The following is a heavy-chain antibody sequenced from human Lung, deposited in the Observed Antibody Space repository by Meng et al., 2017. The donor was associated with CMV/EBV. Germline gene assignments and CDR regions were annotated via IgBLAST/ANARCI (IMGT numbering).Heavy chain of an antibody. D-gene: IGHD4/OR15-4a*01. CDR1: GFTFSGYW. CDR3: GRMPPGAIDNGFDF. Sequence: GEXXKISCAASGFTFSGYWMHWVRQAPGKGLVWVSRINTDGSLTNHADSVKGRFTISRDNVRNTLYLQMNSLKVEDTAWYYCGRMPPGAIDNGFDFLGQGXMVTVSS. CDR2: INTDGSLT. V-gene: IGHV3-74*01. J-gene: IGHJ3*01.